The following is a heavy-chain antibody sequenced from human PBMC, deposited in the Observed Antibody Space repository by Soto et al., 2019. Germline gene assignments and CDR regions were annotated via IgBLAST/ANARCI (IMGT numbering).Heavy chain of an antibody. CDR2: TNEGSGNT. V-gene: IGHV1-3*01. CDR3: ARDDRSVSGVVTLDH. Sequence: TVRVSCRATGYSFKNYAVHWVRQAPGQRLEWMGFTNEGSGNTRFSQKFQGRISITRDTSASTVYLDLSSLTSEDTAIYYCARDDRSVSGVVTLDHWGPGTLVTVSS. J-gene: IGHJ4*02. CDR1: GYSFKNYA. D-gene: IGHD3-3*01.